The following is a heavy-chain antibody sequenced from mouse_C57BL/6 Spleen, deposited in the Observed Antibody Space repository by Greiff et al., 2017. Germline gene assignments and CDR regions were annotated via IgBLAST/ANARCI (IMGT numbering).Heavy chain of an antibody. CDR2: ISDGGSYT. CDR1: GFTFSSYA. J-gene: IGHJ3*01. Sequence: EVKLMESGGGLVKPGGSLKLSCAASGFTFSSYAMSWVRQTPEKRLEWVATISDGGSYTYYPDNVKGRFTISRDNAKNNLYLQMSHLKSEDTAMYYCAREGGLRREGFAYWGQGTLVTVSA. D-gene: IGHD2-4*01. V-gene: IGHV5-4*01. CDR3: AREGGLRREGFAY.